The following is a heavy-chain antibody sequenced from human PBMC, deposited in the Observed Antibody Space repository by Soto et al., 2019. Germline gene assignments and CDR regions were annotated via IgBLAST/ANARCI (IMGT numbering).Heavy chain of an antibody. CDR1: GFTFGDYA. Sequence: EVQLVESGGGLVKPGRSLRLSCTASGFTFGDYAMSWFRQAPGKGLEWVGFIRSKAYGGTTEYAASVKGRFTISRDDSKNIAYLQMNSLKTEDTAVYYCTRHSITIFGVVVRRYWFDPWGQGTLVTVSS. D-gene: IGHD3-3*01. CDR3: TRHSITIFGVVVRRYWFDP. J-gene: IGHJ5*02. V-gene: IGHV3-49*05. CDR2: IRSKAYGGTT.